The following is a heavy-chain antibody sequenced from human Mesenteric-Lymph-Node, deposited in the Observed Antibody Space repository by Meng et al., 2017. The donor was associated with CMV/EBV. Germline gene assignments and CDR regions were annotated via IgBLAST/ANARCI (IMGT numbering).Heavy chain of an antibody. Sequence: SVKVSCKASGYTFVTYDVSWVRQAPGQGLEWMGGIIPIFGTANYAQKFQGRVTITTDESTSTAYMELSSLRSEDTAVYYCAREGDGYNSLAYWGQGTLVTVSS. J-gene: IGHJ4*02. CDR3: AREGDGYNSLAY. D-gene: IGHD5-24*01. V-gene: IGHV1-69*05. CDR2: IIPIFGTA. CDR1: GYTFVTYD.